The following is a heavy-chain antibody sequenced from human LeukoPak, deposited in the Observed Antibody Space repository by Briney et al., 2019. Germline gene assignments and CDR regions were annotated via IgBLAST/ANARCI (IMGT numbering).Heavy chain of an antibody. Sequence: GGSLRLXCAASGFTFSSYGMHWVRPAPGKGLEWVAFIRYDGSNKYYADSVKGRFTISRDNSKNTLYLQMNSLRAEDTAVYYCAPRVVVISAPFDYWGQGTLVTVSS. V-gene: IGHV3-30*02. CDR3: APRVVVISAPFDY. CDR2: IRYDGSNK. D-gene: IGHD2-21*01. CDR1: GFTFSSYG. J-gene: IGHJ4*02.